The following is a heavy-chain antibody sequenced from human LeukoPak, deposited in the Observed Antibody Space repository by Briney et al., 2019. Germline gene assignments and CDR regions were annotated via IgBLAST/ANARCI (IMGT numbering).Heavy chain of an antibody. Sequence: PGGSLRLSCAASGFTFSSYAMSWVRQAPGKGLEWVSAISGSGGSTYYADSVKGRFTISRDNSKNTLYLQMNSLRAEDTAVYYCAKDLSRWGSYYPHDAFDIWGQGTMVTVSS. V-gene: IGHV3-23*01. CDR2: ISGSGGST. J-gene: IGHJ3*02. CDR3: AKDLSRWGSYYPHDAFDI. D-gene: IGHD1-26*01. CDR1: GFTFSSYA.